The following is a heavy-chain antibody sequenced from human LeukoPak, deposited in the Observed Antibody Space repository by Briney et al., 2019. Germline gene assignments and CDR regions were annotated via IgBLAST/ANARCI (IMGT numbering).Heavy chain of an antibody. V-gene: IGHV4-34*01. J-gene: IGHJ5*02. CDR1: GGSFSGSY. Sequence: PSESLSLTCAVYGGSFSGSYWSWTRQPPGKGLEWLGEINHSGSTNYNPSLKSRVTISVDTSKNQFSLKLSSVTAADTAVYYCARGYYGSGSHTFDPWGQGTLVTVSS. CDR2: INHSGST. CDR3: ARGYYGSGSHTFDP. D-gene: IGHD3-10*01.